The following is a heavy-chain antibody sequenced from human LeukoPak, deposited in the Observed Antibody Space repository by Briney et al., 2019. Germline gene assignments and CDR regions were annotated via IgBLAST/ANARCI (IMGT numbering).Heavy chain of an antibody. Sequence: SETLSLTCTVSGGSISSSSYYWGWIRQPPGKGLEWIGSIYYSGSTYYNPSLKSRVTISVDTSKNQFSLKLSSVTAADTAVYYCARLNYYYYYMDAWGKGTTVTVSS. J-gene: IGHJ6*03. CDR2: IYYSGST. V-gene: IGHV4-39*01. CDR1: GGSISSSSYY. CDR3: ARLNYYYYYMDA.